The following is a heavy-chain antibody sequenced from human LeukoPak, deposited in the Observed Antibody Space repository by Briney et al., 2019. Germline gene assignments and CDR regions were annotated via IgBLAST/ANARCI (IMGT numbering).Heavy chain of an antibody. V-gene: IGHV3-7*01. Sequence: GGSLRLSCAASGFTFSNYWMNWVRQAPGKGLERVANIEQDGSEKYYVDSVKGRFTISRDNAKNSLFLQMNSLRAEDTAVYYCARPSSSWYGALDSWGQGTLVTVSS. CDR1: GFTFSNYW. CDR2: IEQDGSEK. J-gene: IGHJ4*02. CDR3: ARPSSSWYGALDS. D-gene: IGHD6-13*01.